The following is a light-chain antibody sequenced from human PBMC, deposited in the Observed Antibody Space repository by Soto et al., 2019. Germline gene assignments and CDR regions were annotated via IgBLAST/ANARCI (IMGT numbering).Light chain of an antibody. J-gene: IGKJ5*01. CDR1: HRISTY. V-gene: IGKV1-39*01. CDR3: QQTYTTLFT. Sequence: DIQMTHSRSSLSSSIGCRLIITCLASHRISTYVNWYPQRPGTAPKLLLYAASTLQRGVPSRFSGSGSGTDFSLTTTSLQPEDFATYFCQQTYTTLFTFGQGTRLE. CDR2: AAS.